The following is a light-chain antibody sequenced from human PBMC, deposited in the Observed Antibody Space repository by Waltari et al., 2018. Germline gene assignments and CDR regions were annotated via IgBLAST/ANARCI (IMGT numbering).Light chain of an antibody. CDR1: SSNIGRKP. CDR2: TNT. Sequence: QSVLTQSPSASGTPGQRVTISCSGSSSNIGRKPVSWYQQIPGTAPKLLVYTNTQRPLGVPDRFSGSKSGPTASLAISGLQSEDEADYYCATWDDNLNGPVFGGGT. V-gene: IGLV1-44*01. CDR3: ATWDDNLNGPV. J-gene: IGLJ3*02.